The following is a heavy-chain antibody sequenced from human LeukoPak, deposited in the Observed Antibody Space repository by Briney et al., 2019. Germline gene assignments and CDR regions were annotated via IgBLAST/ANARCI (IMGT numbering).Heavy chain of an antibody. J-gene: IGHJ1*01. V-gene: IGHV3-23*01. CDR1: GFTFSSYG. CDR3: AKDDDWGRYKH. D-gene: IGHD3-16*01. CDR2: ISGSGGST. Sequence: GGSLRLSCAASGFTFSSYGMSWVRQAPGKGLEWVSAISGSGGSTYYTDSVRGRFTISRDNFKNTLSLQVNSLRAEDTAMYYCAKDDDWGRYKHWGQGTLVTVSS.